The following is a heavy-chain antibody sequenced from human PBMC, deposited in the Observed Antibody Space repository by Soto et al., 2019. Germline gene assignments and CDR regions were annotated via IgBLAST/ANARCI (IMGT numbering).Heavy chain of an antibody. CDR2: ISGSSSYI. CDR3: ARVGPEFAVASYRDAFDI. D-gene: IGHD6-19*01. Sequence: GGSLRLSCAASGFTFNSYSMNWVRQAPGKGLEWVSSISGSSSYIYYADSVKGRFTISRDNAKNSLYLQMNSLRAEDTAVYYCARVGPEFAVASYRDAFDIWGQGTMVTVSS. V-gene: IGHV3-21*01. J-gene: IGHJ3*02. CDR1: GFTFNSYS.